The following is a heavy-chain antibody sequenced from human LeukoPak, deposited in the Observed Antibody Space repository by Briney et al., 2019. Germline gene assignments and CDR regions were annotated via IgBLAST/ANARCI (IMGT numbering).Heavy chain of an antibody. CDR2: LNSDESNT. J-gene: IGHJ4*02. D-gene: IGHD1-14*01. V-gene: IGHV3-74*01. CDR1: GFTFSGYW. CDR3: AREGITAGVNLDY. Sequence: PGGSLRLSCAASGFTFSGYWMHWIRKAPGKGLVWVSRLNSDESNTRYADSVKGRFTISRDNAKNTLYLQMNSLRAEDTAVYYCAREGITAGVNLDYWGQGTLVTVSS.